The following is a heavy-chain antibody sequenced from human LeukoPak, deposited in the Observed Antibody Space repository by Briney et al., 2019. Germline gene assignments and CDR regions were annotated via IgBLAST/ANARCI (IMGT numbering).Heavy chain of an antibody. CDR1: GFSLSTSGMC. V-gene: IGHV2-70*01. D-gene: IGHD4-17*01. CDR2: IDWDDDK. J-gene: IGHJ4*02. CDR3: ARICGDQPHPGY. Sequence: SGPTLVNPTQTLTLTCTFSGFSLSTSGMCVSWIRQPPGKALEWLAPIDWDDDKYYSTSLKTRLTISKDTSKNQVVLTMTNMDPVDTATYYCARICGDQPHPGYWGQGTLVTVSS.